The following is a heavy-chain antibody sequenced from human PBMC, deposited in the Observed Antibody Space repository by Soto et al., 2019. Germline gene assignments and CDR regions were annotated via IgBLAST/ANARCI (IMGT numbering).Heavy chain of an antibody. CDR2: IIPIFGTA. CDR1: GGTFSSYA. Sequence: QVQLVQSGAEVKKPGSSVKGSCKASGGTFSSYAISWVRQAPGQGLEWMGGIIPIFGTANYAQKFQGRVTITADESTSTAYMKLTSLRSEDTAVYYCARHVPAAGYYYGMDVWGQGTTVTVSS. CDR3: ARHVPAAGYYYGMDV. V-gene: IGHV1-69*12. J-gene: IGHJ6*02. D-gene: IGHD2-2*01.